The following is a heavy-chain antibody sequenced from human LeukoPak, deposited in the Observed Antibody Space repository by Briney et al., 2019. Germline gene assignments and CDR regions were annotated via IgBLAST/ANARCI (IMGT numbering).Heavy chain of an antibody. V-gene: IGHV4-61*01. D-gene: IGHD2-8*02. J-gene: IGHJ6*03. CDR2: INYNGRT. CDR3: AREWGQIDTGAYPNYYYMDV. CDR1: GYSISSGYY. Sequence: SETLSLTCTVSGYSISSGYYWNWIRQPPGKALEWIGYINYNGRTNYNPSLKSRITISVDPSTNQFSLKLSSVTAADTAVYYCAREWGQIDTGAYPNYYYMDVWGKGTTVTISS.